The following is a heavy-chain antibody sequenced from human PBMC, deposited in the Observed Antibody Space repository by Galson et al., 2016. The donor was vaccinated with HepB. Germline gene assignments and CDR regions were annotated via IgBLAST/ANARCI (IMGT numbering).Heavy chain of an antibody. J-gene: IGHJ3*01. CDR1: GFTFDDYA. D-gene: IGHD4-23*01. V-gene: IGHV3-49*03. CDR2: IRSKAYGGKT. CDR3: TRGGADGKAFDL. Sequence: SLRLSCAASGFTFDDYAMTWFRQAPGQGLEWVGMIRSKAYGGKTEYAAFVKGTFSISRDDSKSIAYLQMNSLKTADTAVYYCTRGGADGKAFDLWGQGTMVSVSS.